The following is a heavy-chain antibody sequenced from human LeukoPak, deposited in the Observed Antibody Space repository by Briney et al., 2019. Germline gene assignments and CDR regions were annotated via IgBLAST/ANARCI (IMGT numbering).Heavy chain of an antibody. Sequence: SETLSLTCTVSGGSISSYYWSWIRQPPGKGLEWIGYIYYSGSTNYNPSLKSRVTISVDTSKNQFSLKLSSVTAADTAVYYCARGHDYGAPTGPWGQGTLVTVSS. CDR1: GGSISSYY. V-gene: IGHV4-59*01. CDR2: IYYSGST. CDR3: ARGHDYGAPTGP. J-gene: IGHJ5*02. D-gene: IGHD4-17*01.